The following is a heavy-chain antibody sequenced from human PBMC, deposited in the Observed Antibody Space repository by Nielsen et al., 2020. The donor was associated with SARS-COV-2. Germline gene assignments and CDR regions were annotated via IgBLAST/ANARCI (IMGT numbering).Heavy chain of an antibody. J-gene: IGHJ4*02. Sequence: GESLKISCAASGFTFSSYWMSWVRQAPGKVLEWVANIKQDGSEKYYVDSVKGRFTISRDNAKNSLYLQMNSLRAEDTAVYYCARDSGWEGSGWTFDYWGQGTLVTVSS. V-gene: IGHV3-7*01. CDR1: GFTFSSYW. CDR3: ARDSGWEGSGWTFDY. D-gene: IGHD6-19*01. CDR2: IKQDGSEK.